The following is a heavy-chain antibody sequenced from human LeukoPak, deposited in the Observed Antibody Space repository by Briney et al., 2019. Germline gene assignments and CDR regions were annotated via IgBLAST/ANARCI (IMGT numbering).Heavy chain of an antibody. CDR3: ARDAYDSSGYRYYYYGMDV. CDR1: GGTFSSYA. D-gene: IGHD3-22*01. Sequence: ASVKVSCKASGGTFSSYAIIWVRQAPGQGLEWMGRIIPILGIANYAQKFQGRVTITADKSTSTAYMELSSLRSEDTAVYYCARDAYDSSGYRYYYYGMDVWGQGTTVTVSS. V-gene: IGHV1-69*04. J-gene: IGHJ6*02. CDR2: IIPILGIA.